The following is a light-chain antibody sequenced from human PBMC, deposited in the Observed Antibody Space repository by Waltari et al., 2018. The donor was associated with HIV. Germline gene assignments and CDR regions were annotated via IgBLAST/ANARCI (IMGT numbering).Light chain of an antibody. J-gene: IGLJ2*01. Sequence: TQPPSVSVSSGHTISVTCTGDKLADKYPCWYQKQTGQPPLLLVYQGSRRPSGIPERFSASRSANTATLTIRGAQPVDEAEYFCQAWDANSVIFGGGTALSVL. V-gene: IGLV3-1*01. CDR1: KLADKY. CDR3: QAWDANSVI. CDR2: QGS.